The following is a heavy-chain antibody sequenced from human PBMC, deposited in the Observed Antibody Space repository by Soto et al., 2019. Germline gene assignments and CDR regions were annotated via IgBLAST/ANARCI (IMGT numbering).Heavy chain of an antibody. CDR2: INQDGSEK. D-gene: IGHD5-18*01. J-gene: IGHJ6*02. V-gene: IGHV3-7*05. CDR1: GFTFRTYW. CDR3: ERDGSTSWYSYDYHGMDV. Sequence: EVQLVESGGGLVQPGGSLRLSCGASGFTFRTYWLSWVRQVPGKGLELLANINQDGSEKNYVDSVKGRFTISRDNTKTSLYLQMSSLRAEDTALYYCERDGSTSWYSYDYHGMDVWGQGTTVTVSS.